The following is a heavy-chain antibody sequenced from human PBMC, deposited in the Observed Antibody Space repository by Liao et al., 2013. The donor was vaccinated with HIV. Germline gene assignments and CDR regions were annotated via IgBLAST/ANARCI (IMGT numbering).Heavy chain of an antibody. Sequence: QVQLQQWGAGLLKPSETLSLTCAVYGGSFSGYYWSWIRQPPGKGLEWIGEINHSGSTNYNPSLKSRVTISVDTSKNQFSLKLSSVTAADTAVYYCARWDSSGYPLGCNYMDVWGKGTTVTV. D-gene: IGHD3-22*01. CDR1: GGSFSGYY. CDR3: ARWDSSGYPLGCNYMDV. J-gene: IGHJ6*03. CDR2: INHSGST. V-gene: IGHV4-34*01.